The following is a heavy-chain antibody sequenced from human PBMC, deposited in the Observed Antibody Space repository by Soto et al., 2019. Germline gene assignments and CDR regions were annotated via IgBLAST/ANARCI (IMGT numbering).Heavy chain of an antibody. V-gene: IGHV3-33*01. CDR1: GFTFSSYG. J-gene: IGHJ4*02. CDR3: ARGGASWDYGDYGGEVGEGPGSPLDY. D-gene: IGHD4-17*01. CDR2: IWYDGSNK. Sequence: GGSLRLSCAASGFTFSSYGMHWVRQAPGKGLEWVAVIWYDGSNKYYADSVKGRFTISRDNSKNTLYLQMNSLRAEDTAVYYCARGGASWDYGDYGGEVGEGPGSPLDYWGQGTLVTVSS.